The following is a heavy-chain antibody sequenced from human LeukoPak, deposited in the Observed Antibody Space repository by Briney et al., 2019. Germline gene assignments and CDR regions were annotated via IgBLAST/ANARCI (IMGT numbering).Heavy chain of an antibody. Sequence: ASVKVSCKASGYTFTTYDINWVRQATGQGLEWMGWMDPNSGNAGYAQKFQGRVTMTRNTSIRTAYMELSSLRSEDTAVYYCARTYYYDSADFRTLYGMDVWGQGTTVTVSS. J-gene: IGHJ6*02. D-gene: IGHD3-22*01. V-gene: IGHV1-8*01. CDR3: ARTYYYDSADFRTLYGMDV. CDR2: MDPNSGNA. CDR1: GYTFTTYD.